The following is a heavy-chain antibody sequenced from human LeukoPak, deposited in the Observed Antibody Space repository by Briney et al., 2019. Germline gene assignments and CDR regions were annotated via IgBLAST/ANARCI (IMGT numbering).Heavy chain of an antibody. CDR3: ARTPGYSSGWYFDY. Sequence: GGSLRLSCAASGFTFSSYEMNWVRQAPGKGLEWVSYISSSGSTIYYADSVKGRFTISRDNAKNSLYLQMNSLRAEDTAVYYCARTPGYSSGWYFDYWGQGTLVTVSS. CDR1: GFTFSSYE. V-gene: IGHV3-48*03. J-gene: IGHJ4*02. D-gene: IGHD6-19*01. CDR2: ISSSGSTI.